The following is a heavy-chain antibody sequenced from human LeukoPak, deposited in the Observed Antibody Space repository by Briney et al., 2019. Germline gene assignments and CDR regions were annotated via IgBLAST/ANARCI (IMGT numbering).Heavy chain of an antibody. D-gene: IGHD3-22*01. CDR1: GFTFSSYG. Sequence: GGTLRLSCAASGFTFSSYGMSWVRQAPGKGLEWVSAISGSGGSTYYADSVKGRFTISRDNSKNTLYLQMNSLRAEDTAVYYCAKDAYDSRSYFDYWGQGTLVTVSS. V-gene: IGHV3-23*01. CDR2: ISGSGGST. J-gene: IGHJ4*02. CDR3: AKDAYDSRSYFDY.